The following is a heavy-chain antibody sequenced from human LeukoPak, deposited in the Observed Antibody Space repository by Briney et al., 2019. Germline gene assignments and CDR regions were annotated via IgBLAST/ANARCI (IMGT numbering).Heavy chain of an antibody. J-gene: IGHJ3*02. CDR3: ARNWATVTEIGAFDI. CDR1: GCTFSSYA. D-gene: IGHD4-11*01. Sequence: ASVKVSCKASGCTFSSYAFSSVRQAPGQGREWMGIINPSGGSTSYAQKFQGRVTMTRDTSTSTVYMELSSLRSEDTAVYYCARNWATVTEIGAFDIWGQGTMVTVSS. CDR2: INPSGGST. V-gene: IGHV1-46*01.